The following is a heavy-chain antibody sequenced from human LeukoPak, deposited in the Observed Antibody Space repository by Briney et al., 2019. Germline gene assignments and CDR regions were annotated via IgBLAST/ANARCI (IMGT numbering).Heavy chain of an antibody. Sequence: ASVKVSCKASGYTFIGYYMHWVRQAPGQGLEWMGWINPNRGYTKYAQKFQGRVIMTRDTSISTAYMERSRLTSDDTAIYYCARGGEYNYDSSGYYPPSGYYWYLDVWGKGHTVIVSS. J-gene: IGHJ6*03. D-gene: IGHD3-22*01. CDR3: ARGGEYNYDSSGYYPPSGYYWYLDV. CDR1: GYTFIGYY. CDR2: INPNRGYT. V-gene: IGHV1-2*02.